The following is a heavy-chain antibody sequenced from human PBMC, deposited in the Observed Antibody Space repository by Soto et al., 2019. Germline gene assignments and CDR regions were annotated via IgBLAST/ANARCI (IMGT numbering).Heavy chain of an antibody. V-gene: IGHV3-21*01. Sequence: VGSLRLSCAASGFTFSTYSMNWVRQAPGKGLGWVSSISSTSTYIYYADSLKGRFTISRENTKNSLYPQINSLRDAATAVYYCARETTGYTSTSAFDYRGQGAMVTVSS. CDR1: GFTFSTYS. D-gene: IGHD2-2*02. J-gene: IGHJ4*02. CDR2: ISSTSTYI. CDR3: ARETTGYTSTSAFDY.